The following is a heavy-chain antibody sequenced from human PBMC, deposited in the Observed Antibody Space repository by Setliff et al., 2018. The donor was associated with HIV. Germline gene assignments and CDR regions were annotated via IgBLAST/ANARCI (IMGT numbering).Heavy chain of an antibody. CDR2: ISSSSRSK. V-gene: IGHV3-21*01. CDR3: ARDVSWRVRTYIDY. D-gene: IGHD3-3*01. Sequence: KPGGSLRLSCEASGFTFSTYSMNWVRQAPGKGLEWVSSISSSSRSKYYADSVKGRFTISRDNAKNSLYLQMSSLTAEDTAVYYCARDVSWRVRTYIDYWGQGALVTVSS. J-gene: IGHJ4*02. CDR1: GFTFSTYS.